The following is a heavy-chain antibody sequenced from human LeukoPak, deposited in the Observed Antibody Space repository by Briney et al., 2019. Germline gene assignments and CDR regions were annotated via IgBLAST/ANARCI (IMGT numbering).Heavy chain of an antibody. D-gene: IGHD6-6*01. CDR1: GFTFSSYG. Sequence: PGGSLRPSCAASGFTFSSYGMHWVRQAPGKGLEWVAVIWYDGSNKYYADSVKGRFTISRDNSKNTLYLQMNSLRAEDTAVYYCARDSSSSVYYYYGMDVWGQGTTVTVSS. CDR3: ARDSSSSVYYYYGMDV. J-gene: IGHJ6*02. V-gene: IGHV3-33*01. CDR2: IWYDGSNK.